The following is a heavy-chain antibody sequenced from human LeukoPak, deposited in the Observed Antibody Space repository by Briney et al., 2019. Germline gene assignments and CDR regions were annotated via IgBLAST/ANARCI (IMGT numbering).Heavy chain of an antibody. CDR2: ISGSGGST. Sequence: GGSLRLSCAASGFTFSSYAMGWVRQAPGKGLEWVSAISGSGGSTYYADSVKGRFTISRDNSKNTLYLQMNSLRAEDTAVYYCAKHSGCDYDPFDYWGQGTLVTVSS. CDR3: AKHSGCDYDPFDY. D-gene: IGHD5-12*01. V-gene: IGHV3-23*01. J-gene: IGHJ4*02. CDR1: GFTFSSYA.